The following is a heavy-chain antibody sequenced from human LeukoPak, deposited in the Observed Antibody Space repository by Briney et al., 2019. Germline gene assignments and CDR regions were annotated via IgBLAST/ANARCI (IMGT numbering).Heavy chain of an antibody. D-gene: IGHD1-26*01. CDR2: INHSGST. CDR1: GGSFSGYY. CDR3: ARVVGAVTSRKWFDP. Sequence: SEPLSLTCAVYGGSFSGYYWSWIRQPPGKGLEWIGEINHSGSTNYNPSLKSRVTISVDTSKNQFSLKLSSVTAADTAVYYCARVVGAVTSRKWFDPWGQGTLVTVSS. V-gene: IGHV4-34*01. J-gene: IGHJ5*02.